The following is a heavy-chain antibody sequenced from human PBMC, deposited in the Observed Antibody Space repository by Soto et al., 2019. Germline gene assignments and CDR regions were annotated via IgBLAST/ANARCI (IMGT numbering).Heavy chain of an antibody. CDR1: GYTFISYC. Sequence: GASVKASCKASGYTFISYCITWVRQAPGQGLEWMGWISPYNDYTIYAQKLQGRFTMTTDTSTRTVYLDLRSLKSDDTAVYYWARGCYNDNPWGKLSHYGLDVWGKGTSVTVSS. CDR3: ARGCYNDNPWGKLSHYGLDV. J-gene: IGHJ6*04. CDR2: ISPYNDYT. D-gene: IGHD3-16*01. V-gene: IGHV1-18*01.